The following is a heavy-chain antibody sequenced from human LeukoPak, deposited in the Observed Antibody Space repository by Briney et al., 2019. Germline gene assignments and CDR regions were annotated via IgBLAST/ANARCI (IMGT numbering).Heavy chain of an antibody. D-gene: IGHD1-26*01. V-gene: IGHV1-18*04. J-gene: IGHJ4*02. CDR3: ARDREVGATDDFDY. CDR2: ISAYSGNT. CDR1: GYTFDIYY. Sequence: ASVKVSCKASGYTFDIYYLHWVRQAPGQGLEWMGWISAYSGNTNYAQKLQGRVTMTTDTSTSTAYMELRSLRSDDTAVYYCARDREVGATDDFDYWGQGALVTVSS.